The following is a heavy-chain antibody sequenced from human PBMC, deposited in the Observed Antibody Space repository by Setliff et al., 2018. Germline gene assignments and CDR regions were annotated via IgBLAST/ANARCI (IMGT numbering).Heavy chain of an antibody. V-gene: IGHV4-59*01. CDR1: GDSMSGYY. CDR2: IYYGGSA. D-gene: IGHD3-10*01. CDR3: ARGNMFDGSGRWFDY. Sequence: TLSLTCSVSGDSMSGYYWNWIRQSPRKGLEWIGNIYYGGSAKYNPSLKSRVTISVDMSKNQFSLRLNSLTAADTAIYYCARGNMFDGSGRWFDYWGQGTLVTVSS. J-gene: IGHJ4*02.